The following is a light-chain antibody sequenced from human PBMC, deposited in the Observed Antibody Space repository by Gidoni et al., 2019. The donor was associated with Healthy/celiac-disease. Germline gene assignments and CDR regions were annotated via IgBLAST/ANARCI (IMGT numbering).Light chain of an antibody. V-gene: IGKV1-39*01. CDR1: QSISSY. J-gene: IGKJ3*01. CDR3: QQSYSTPLFT. Sequence: DIQITQSPSSLSASVVDRVTITCRASQSISSYLNCYQQKPGKAPKLLIYAASSLQSGVPSRFSGSGSGTDFTLTISRLQPEDFATYYCQQSYSTPLFTFGPGTKVDIK. CDR2: AAS.